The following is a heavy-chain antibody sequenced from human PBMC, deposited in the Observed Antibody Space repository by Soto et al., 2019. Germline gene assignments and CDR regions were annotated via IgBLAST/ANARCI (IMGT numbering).Heavy chain of an antibody. CDR3: ARHQPPGWYSGYDYTFDY. J-gene: IGHJ4*02. D-gene: IGHD5-12*01. CDR2: IYYSGST. Sequence: QLQLQESGPGLVKPSETLSLTCTVSGGSISSSSYYWGWIRQPPGKGLEWIGSIYYSGSTYYNPSLKSRVTISVDTSKNQFSLKLSSVTAADTAVYYCARHQPPGWYSGYDYTFDYWGQGTLVTVSS. CDR1: GGSISSSSYY. V-gene: IGHV4-39*01.